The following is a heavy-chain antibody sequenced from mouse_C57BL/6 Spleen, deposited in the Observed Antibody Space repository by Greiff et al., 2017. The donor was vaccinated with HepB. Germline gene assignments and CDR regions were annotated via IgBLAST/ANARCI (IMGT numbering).Heavy chain of an antibody. CDR1: GYTFTSYW. V-gene: IGHV1-61*01. CDR2: IYPSDSET. CDR3: ARPSTATGAMDY. Sequence: QVQLQQPGAELVRPGSSVKLSCKASGYTFTSYWMDWVKQRPGQGLEWIGNIYPSDSETHYNQKFKDKATLTVDKSSSTAYMQISSLTSEDSAVYYCARPSTATGAMDYWGQGTSVTVSS. D-gene: IGHD4-1*02. J-gene: IGHJ4*01.